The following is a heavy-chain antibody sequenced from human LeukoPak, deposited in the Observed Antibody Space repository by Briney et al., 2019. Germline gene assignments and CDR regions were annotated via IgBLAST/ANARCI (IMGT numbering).Heavy chain of an antibody. CDR2: LKSKTDGGTT. CDR3: TTDDYYGRNGYYYMGFQH. CDR1: GFTFNNAW. V-gene: IGHV3-15*01. J-gene: IGHJ1*01. Sequence: GGSLRLSCAASGFTFNNAWMSWVRQAPGKGLEWIGRLKSKTDGGTTDYAAPVRGRFTLSRDDSKNTLYLQMNSLKTEDTAVYYCTTDDYYGRNGYYYMGFQHWGQGTLVTVSS. D-gene: IGHD3-22*01.